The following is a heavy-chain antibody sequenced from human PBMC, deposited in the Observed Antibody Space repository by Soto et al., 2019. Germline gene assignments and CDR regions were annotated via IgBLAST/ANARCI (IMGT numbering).Heavy chain of an antibody. J-gene: IGHJ6*03. V-gene: IGHV3-30*02. CDR1: GFTFRSYG. CDR2: IRCGGGSK. CDR3: AKTSSSWYVDYYYYMDV. D-gene: IGHD6-13*01. Sequence: GGSLRLSCAASGFTFRSYGIHWVRQAPGKGLEWVALIRCGGGSKYYADSVKGRFTISRDNSKNTLYLQMNSLRAEDTAVYYCAKTSSSWYVDYYYYMDVWGKGTTVTVSS.